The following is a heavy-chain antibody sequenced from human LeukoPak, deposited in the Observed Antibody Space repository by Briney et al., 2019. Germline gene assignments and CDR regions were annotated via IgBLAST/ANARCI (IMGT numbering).Heavy chain of an antibody. CDR1: GGSFSGYY. Sequence: PSETLSLTCAVYGGSFSGYYWSWIRQPPGKGLEWIGYIYYSGSTNYNPSLKSRVTISVDTSKNQFSLKLSSVTAADTAVYYCARLARQGGFDYWGQGTLVTVSS. V-gene: IGHV4-59*01. CDR3: ARLARQGGFDY. D-gene: IGHD6-6*01. CDR2: IYYSGST. J-gene: IGHJ4*02.